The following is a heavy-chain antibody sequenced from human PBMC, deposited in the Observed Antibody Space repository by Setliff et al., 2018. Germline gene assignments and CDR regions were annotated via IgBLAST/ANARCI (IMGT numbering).Heavy chain of an antibody. D-gene: IGHD3-9*01. J-gene: IGHJ5*02. CDR3: ARHPTGFPNWFDV. CDR2: IIPNFGTT. Sequence: GASVKVSCKASGGTFRSYGISWVRQAPGQGLEWMGGIIPNFGTTSYAQKFQGRVTITTDESTNTAYMELSSLRSDDTAVFYCARHPTGFPNWFDVWGQGTLVTVSS. V-gene: IGHV1-69*05. CDR1: GGTFRSYG.